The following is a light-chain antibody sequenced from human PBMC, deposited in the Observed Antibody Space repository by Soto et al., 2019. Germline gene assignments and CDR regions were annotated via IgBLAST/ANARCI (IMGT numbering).Light chain of an antibody. CDR3: SSYTSTTTRV. CDR1: SSDVGGYNY. CDR2: EVS. Sequence: PASVSGSPGQSITISCTGTSSDVGGYNYVSWYQQHPGKGPKLMIYEVSNRPSGVSNRFSGSKSGNTATLTISGLQAEDEADYYCSSYTSTTTRVFGTGTKVTVL. J-gene: IGLJ1*01. V-gene: IGLV2-14*03.